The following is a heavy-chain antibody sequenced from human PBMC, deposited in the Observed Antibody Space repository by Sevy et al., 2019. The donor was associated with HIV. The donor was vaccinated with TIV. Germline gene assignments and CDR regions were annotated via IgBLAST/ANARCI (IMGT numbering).Heavy chain of an antibody. Sequence: GGSLRLSCAASAFTFSNYAMSWVRQAPGKGLEWVSAISGNGGSTDYVDSVKGRFTISRDNSKDTLYLQMNSLRAEDTAVFYCAKVRLPDYYDCRAYHDMDVWGQGTTVTVSS. CDR1: AFTFSNYA. CDR3: AKVRLPDYYDCRAYHDMDV. D-gene: IGHD3-22*01. V-gene: IGHV3-23*01. CDR2: ISGNGGST. J-gene: IGHJ6*02.